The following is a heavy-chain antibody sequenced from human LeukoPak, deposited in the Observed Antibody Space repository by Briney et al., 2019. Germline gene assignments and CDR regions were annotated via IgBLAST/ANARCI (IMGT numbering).Heavy chain of an antibody. J-gene: IGHJ4*02. CDR2: IYPGDSDT. Sequence: GESLKISCKGSGYSFTSYWIGWVRQMPGKGLEWMGIIYPGDSDTRYSPSFQGQVTISADKSISTAYLQWSSLKATDTAMYYCARHRSIAARPLDEPQYYFDYWGQGTLVTVSS. D-gene: IGHD6-6*01. V-gene: IGHV5-51*01. CDR3: ARHRSIAARPLDEPQYYFDY. CDR1: GYSFTSYW.